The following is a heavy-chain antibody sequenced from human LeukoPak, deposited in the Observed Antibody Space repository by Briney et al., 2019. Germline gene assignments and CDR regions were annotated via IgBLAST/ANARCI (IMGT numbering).Heavy chain of an antibody. CDR3: AREYCSSTSCLYDY. Sequence: GGSLRLSCAASGFTFSSYSMNWVRQAPGKGLEWVSYISSSCSTIYYADSVKGRFTISRDKAKNSLYLQMNSLRAEDTAVYYCAREYCSSTSCLYDYWGQGTLVTVSS. J-gene: IGHJ4*02. CDR2: ISSSCSTI. D-gene: IGHD2-2*01. CDR1: GFTFSSYS. V-gene: IGHV3-48*01.